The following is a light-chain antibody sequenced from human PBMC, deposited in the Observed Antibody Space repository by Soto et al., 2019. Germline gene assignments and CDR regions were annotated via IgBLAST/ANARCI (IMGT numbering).Light chain of an antibody. Sequence: EIVLTQSPGTLSLSPGERATLSCRPSQSVSSSYLTWYQQKPGQAPRLIIYGASTRATGIPARFSGSGSGTDFTLTINRLDPEDVAVYYCQQYVTSRRTFGPGTKVDIK. CDR1: QSVSSSY. CDR2: GAS. V-gene: IGKV3-20*01. CDR3: QQYVTSRRT. J-gene: IGKJ1*01.